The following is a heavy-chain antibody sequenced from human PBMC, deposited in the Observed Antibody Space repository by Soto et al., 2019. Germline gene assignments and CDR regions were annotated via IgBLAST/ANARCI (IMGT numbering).Heavy chain of an antibody. CDR2: ISGSPSIT. CDR3: AKDVYDSSGHLCYSDC. V-gene: IGHV3-23*01. Sequence: GGSLRLSCAASGFTFSSYAMSWVRQAPGKGLEWVSAISGSPSITYYADSVKGRFTISRDNSKKTLFLQMNSLRTEDTAIYYCAKDVYDSSGHLCYSDCWGQGIPVTASS. D-gene: IGHD3-22*01. CDR1: GFTFSSYA. J-gene: IGHJ4*02.